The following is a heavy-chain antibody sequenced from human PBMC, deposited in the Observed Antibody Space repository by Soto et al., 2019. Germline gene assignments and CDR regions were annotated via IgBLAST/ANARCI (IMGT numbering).Heavy chain of an antibody. CDR2: IIPIFGTA. Sequence: SVKVSCKASGGTFSSYAISWVRQAPGQGLEWMGGIIPIFGTANYAQKFQGRVTITADESTSTAYMELSSLRSEDTAVYYCATPKPRQVINAHGKDVWGQGTTVTVSS. D-gene: IGHD3-22*01. V-gene: IGHV1-69*13. CDR3: ATPKPRQVINAHGKDV. CDR1: GGTFSSYA. J-gene: IGHJ6*02.